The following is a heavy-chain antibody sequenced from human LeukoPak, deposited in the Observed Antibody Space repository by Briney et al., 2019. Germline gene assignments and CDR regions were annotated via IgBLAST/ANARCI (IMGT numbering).Heavy chain of an antibody. D-gene: IGHD1-26*01. CDR2: ISYDGSNK. Sequence: GSLRLSCAASGFTFSSYAMHWVRQAPGKGLEWVAVISYDGSNKYYADSVKGRFTISRDNSKNTLYLQMNSLRAEDTAVYYCASLSGSPNFDYWGQGTLVTVSS. J-gene: IGHJ4*02. CDR3: ASLSGSPNFDY. V-gene: IGHV3-30-3*01. CDR1: GFTFSSYA.